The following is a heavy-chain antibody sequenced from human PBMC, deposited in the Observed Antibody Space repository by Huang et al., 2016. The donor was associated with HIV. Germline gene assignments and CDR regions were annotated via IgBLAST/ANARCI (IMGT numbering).Heavy chain of an antibody. D-gene: IGHD3-9*01. CDR1: GGSFSGYY. CDR3: ARGAVRYFDRGGTRYYGMDV. CDR2: IKHSGST. J-gene: IGHJ6*02. Sequence: QVQLQQWGAGLLKASETLSLTCAVYGGSFSGYYWSWIRQPPGKGVEWIGEIKHSGSTNYHPSLKSRVTISVDTSKNQVSLKLSSVTAADTAVYCCARGAVRYFDRGGTRYYGMDVWGQGTTVTVSS. V-gene: IGHV4-34*02.